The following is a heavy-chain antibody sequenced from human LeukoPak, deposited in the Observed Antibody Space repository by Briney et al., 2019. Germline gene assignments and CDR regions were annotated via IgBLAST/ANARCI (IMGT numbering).Heavy chain of an antibody. D-gene: IGHD4-23*01. V-gene: IGHV1-8*01. Sequence: ASVKVSCKASGYTFTSYDINWVRQATGQGLEWMGWMNPNSGNTGYAQKFQGRVTMTRNTSISTAYMELSSLRSEDTAVYYCGSDYGGNSAPSYYFDYWGQGTLVTVSS. J-gene: IGHJ4*02. CDR2: MNPNSGNT. CDR3: GSDYGGNSAPSYYFDY. CDR1: GYTFTSYD.